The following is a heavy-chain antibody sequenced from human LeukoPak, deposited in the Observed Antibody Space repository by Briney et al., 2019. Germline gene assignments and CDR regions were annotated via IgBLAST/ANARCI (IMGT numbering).Heavy chain of an antibody. CDR1: GESFSGYY. J-gene: IGHJ4*02. CDR3: ARDRPGRDGSSGYYRRGGSFDY. Sequence: SETLSLTCAVYGESFSGYYWTWIRQPPGKGLEWLGEINDGGRTSCNPSLKSRVTISVDTSKNQFSLKLRSVAAADTAVYYCARDRPGRDGSSGYYRRGGSFDYWGQGTLVTVSS. D-gene: IGHD3-22*01. V-gene: IGHV4-34*01. CDR2: INDGGRT.